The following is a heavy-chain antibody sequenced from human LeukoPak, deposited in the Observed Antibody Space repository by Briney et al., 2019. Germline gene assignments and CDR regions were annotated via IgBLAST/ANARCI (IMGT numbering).Heavy chain of an antibody. Sequence: GGTLRLSCAASGFTFSSYGMSWVRQAPGKGLEWVSAISGSGGSTYYADSVKGRFTISRDNSKNTLYLQMNSLRAEDTAAYYCAKGLYGSGSTNTFDYWGQGTLVTVSS. CDR3: AKGLYGSGSTNTFDY. CDR2: ISGSGGST. D-gene: IGHD3-10*01. V-gene: IGHV3-23*01. CDR1: GFTFSSYG. J-gene: IGHJ4*02.